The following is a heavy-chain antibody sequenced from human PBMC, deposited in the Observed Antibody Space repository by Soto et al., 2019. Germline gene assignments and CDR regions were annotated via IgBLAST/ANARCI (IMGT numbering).Heavy chain of an antibody. CDR3: AKDRTLDSSGYLPAYYYCMDG. J-gene: IGHJ6*02. D-gene: IGHD3-22*01. CDR2: ISGSGGSP. V-gene: IGHV3-23*01. CDR1: GFAFISYA. Sequence: GSMRLSCAASGFAFISYAMIWVRHAALKGLEWVSAISGSGGSPYYADSVKGRFTSSRANSKNTLYLQMNSLRAEDTAGYYCAKDRTLDSSGYLPAYYYCMDGRGQGPTGTV.